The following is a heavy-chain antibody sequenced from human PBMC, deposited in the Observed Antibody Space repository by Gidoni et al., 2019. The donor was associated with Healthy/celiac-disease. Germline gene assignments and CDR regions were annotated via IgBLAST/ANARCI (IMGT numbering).Heavy chain of an antibody. V-gene: IGHV3-15*01. D-gene: IGHD3-22*01. Sequence: EVQLVESGGGLVKPGGSLRLSCAASGFTFSNAWMSWVRQAQGKGLEWVGRIKSNTDVGTTDYAAPVKGRFTISRDDSKNTLYLQMNSLKTEDTAVYYCTTGPPYYYDSSGYYNDYYYYGMDVWGQGTTVTVSS. CDR1: GFTFSNAW. J-gene: IGHJ6*02. CDR3: TTGPPYYYDSSGYYNDYYYYGMDV. CDR2: IKSNTDVGTT.